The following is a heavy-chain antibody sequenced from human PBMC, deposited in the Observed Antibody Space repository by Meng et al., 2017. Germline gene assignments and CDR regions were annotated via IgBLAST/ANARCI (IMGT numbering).Heavy chain of an antibody. J-gene: IGHJ4*02. CDR1: GGTFSRYT. CDR2: IIPILGIA. Sequence: HRVQYWSEGREHVSEGRVSCNASGGTFSRYTFSWVRQAPVQGLEWMGRIIPILGIANYAPKFQGRVTITADKSTSTAYMELSSLRSEDTAVYYCAREDSSGFSYYFDYWGQGPLVIVSS. V-gene: IGHV1-69*04. CDR3: AREDSSGFSYYFDY. D-gene: IGHD3-22*01.